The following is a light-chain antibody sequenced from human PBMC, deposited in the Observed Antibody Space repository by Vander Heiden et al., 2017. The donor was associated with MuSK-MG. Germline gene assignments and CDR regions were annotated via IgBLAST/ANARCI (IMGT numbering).Light chain of an antibody. CDR2: WAS. CDR3: QQEDSTPYT. J-gene: IGKJ2*01. V-gene: IGKV4-1*01. Sequence: DLVMTQSPASLAVSLGERATINCKSSQSGLDSSNNKNYLAWYQQKPGQPPKLLIYWASTRESGVPDRFSGSGSGTDFTLTISSLQAEDVAVYYCQQEDSTPYTFGQGTKLEIK. CDR1: QSGLDSSNNKNY.